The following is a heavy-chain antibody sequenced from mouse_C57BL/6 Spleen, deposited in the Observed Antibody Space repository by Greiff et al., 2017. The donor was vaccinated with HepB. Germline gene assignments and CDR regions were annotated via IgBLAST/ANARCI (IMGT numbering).Heavy chain of an antibody. D-gene: IGHD2-5*01. CDR2: ISSGSSTI. Sequence: DVHLVESGGGLVKPGGSLKLSCAASGFTFSDYGMHWVRQAPEKGLEWVAYISSGSSTIYYADTVKGRFTISRDNAKNTLFLQMTSLRSEDTAMYYCARVPAYYSTAFDYWGQGTTLTVSS. J-gene: IGHJ2*01. V-gene: IGHV5-17*01. CDR1: GFTFSDYG. CDR3: ARVPAYYSTAFDY.